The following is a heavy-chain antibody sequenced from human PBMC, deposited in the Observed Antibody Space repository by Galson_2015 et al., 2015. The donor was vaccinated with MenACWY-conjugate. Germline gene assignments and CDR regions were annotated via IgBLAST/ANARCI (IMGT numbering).Heavy chain of an antibody. J-gene: IGHJ4*02. D-gene: IGHD1-26*01. V-gene: IGHV5-51*01. CDR2: IYPGGSDA. CDR3: ARFRYSAWYSPFGD. Sequence: SGSEVNTPGESLRISCKAFGYSFTNFWIGWVRQLHGKGLEYMGIIYPGGSDASYSPYFQGRVTISAAKSINTAYLQWTSLEASGTAMYFCARFRYSAWYSPFGDWGQGTLVSVSS. CDR1: GYSFTNFW.